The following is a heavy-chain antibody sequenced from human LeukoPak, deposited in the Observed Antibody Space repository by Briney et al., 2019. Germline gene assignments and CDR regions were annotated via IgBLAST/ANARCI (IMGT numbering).Heavy chain of an antibody. V-gene: IGHV3-23*01. Sequence: GGSLRLSCAASGFTFGSYGMSWVRQAPGEGLEWVSFITPNADRTSYADSVEGRFTISRDNPRNTLYMQMNSLRDEDTALYYCAIMHGYYDGSGYWVQWGQGTLVTVSS. CDR3: AIMHGYYDGSGYWVQ. CDR2: ITPNADRT. CDR1: GFTFGSYG. J-gene: IGHJ1*01. D-gene: IGHD3-22*01.